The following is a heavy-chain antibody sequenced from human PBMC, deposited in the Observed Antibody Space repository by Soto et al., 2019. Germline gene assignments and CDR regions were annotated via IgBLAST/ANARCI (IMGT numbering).Heavy chain of an antibody. D-gene: IGHD6-13*01. V-gene: IGHV3-23*01. Sequence: EVQLLQSGGHLVRPGGSPRLSCVASGFTFSDYVMTWVRQAPEKGLEWVSTISVGGGSAYYADSVKGRFAISRDNSKNTLYLQLNSLRAEDTAVYYCVKDRAQQLILGLGLDPWGQGTLVTVSS. CDR3: VKDRAQQLILGLGLDP. CDR1: GFTFSDYV. J-gene: IGHJ5*02. CDR2: ISVGGGSA.